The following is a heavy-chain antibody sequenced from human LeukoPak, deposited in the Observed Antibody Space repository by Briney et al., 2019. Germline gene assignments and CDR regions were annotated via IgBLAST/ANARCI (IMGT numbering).Heavy chain of an antibody. D-gene: IGHD2-15*01. CDR3: ARADEYCSGGSCYSGFDP. Sequence: ASVKVSCKASGYTFTSYGISWVRQAPGQGLEWMGWISAYNGNTNYAQKLQGRVTMTTDTSTSTAYMELSSLRSEDTAVYYCARADEYCSGGSCYSGFDPWAREPWSPSPQ. V-gene: IGHV1-18*01. J-gene: IGHJ5*02. CDR2: ISAYNGNT. CDR1: GYTFTSYG.